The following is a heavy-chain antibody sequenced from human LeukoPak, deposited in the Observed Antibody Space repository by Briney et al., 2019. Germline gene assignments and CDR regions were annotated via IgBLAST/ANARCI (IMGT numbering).Heavy chain of an antibody. D-gene: IGHD3-10*01. CDR2: IFYSGST. Sequence: SETLSLTCTVSGGSISSSSYYWGWVRQPPGKGLAWIGNIFYSGSTYYNPSLKSRVTISVDTSRSQFSLKLNSVTAADTAVYYCARLWFGAYYFDYWGQGTLVTVSS. CDR1: GGSISSSSYY. CDR3: ARLWFGAYYFDY. J-gene: IGHJ4*02. V-gene: IGHV4-39*01.